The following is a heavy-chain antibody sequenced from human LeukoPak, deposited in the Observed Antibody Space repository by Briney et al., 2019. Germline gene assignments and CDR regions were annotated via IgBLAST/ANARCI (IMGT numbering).Heavy chain of an antibody. CDR2: INPNSGGT. CDR1: GYTFTGYY. CDR3: ARSGLLLWFGESNNWFDP. J-gene: IGHJ5*02. V-gene: IGHV1-2*04. D-gene: IGHD3-10*01. Sequence: ASVKVSCKASGYTFTGYYMHWVRQAPGQGLEWMGWINPNSGGTNYAQKFQGWVTMTRDTSISTAYMELSRLRSDDTAVYYCARSGLLLWFGESNNWFDPWGQGTLVTVSS.